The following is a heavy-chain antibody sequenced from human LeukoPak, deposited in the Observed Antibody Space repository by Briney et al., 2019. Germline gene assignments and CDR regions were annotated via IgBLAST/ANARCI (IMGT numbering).Heavy chain of an antibody. CDR2: IYSGGST. CDR1: GFTVSSNY. V-gene: IGHV3-53*01. Sequence: YPGGSLRLSCAASGFTVSSNYMSWVRQAPGKGLEWVSVIYSGGSTYYADSVKGRFTISRDNSKNTLYLQMNSLRAEDTAVYYCASAKRGCLGDWGQGTLVTVSS. CDR3: ASAKRGCLGD. J-gene: IGHJ4*02. D-gene: IGHD3-10*01.